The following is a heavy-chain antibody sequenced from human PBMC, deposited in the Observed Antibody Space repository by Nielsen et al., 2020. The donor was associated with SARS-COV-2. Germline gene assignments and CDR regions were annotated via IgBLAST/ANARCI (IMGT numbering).Heavy chain of an antibody. Sequence: SVKVSCKASGATFSNYTITWVRQAPGQGLEWMGGVIPIFGTPNYAQKFLGRVTITADKSTNTAYMELTSLRSEDTAVYYCATDLPALKGYYYVHWGQGTLVTVSS. CDR3: ATDLPALKGYYYVH. CDR1: GATFSNYT. J-gene: IGHJ4*02. D-gene: IGHD3-16*01. CDR2: VIPIFGTP. V-gene: IGHV1-69*06.